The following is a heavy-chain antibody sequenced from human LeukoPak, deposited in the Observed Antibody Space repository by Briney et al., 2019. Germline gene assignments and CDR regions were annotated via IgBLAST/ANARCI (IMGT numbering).Heavy chain of an antibody. Sequence: SVKVSCKASGGTFSSYAISWVRQAPGQGLEWMGGIIPIFGTANYAQKFQGRVTITADESTSTAYMELSSLRSEDSAVYYCARCSGILTGAFDIWGQGTMVTVSS. V-gene: IGHV1-69*01. CDR1: GGTFSSYA. D-gene: IGHD3-9*01. CDR2: IIPIFGTA. CDR3: ARCSGILTGAFDI. J-gene: IGHJ3*02.